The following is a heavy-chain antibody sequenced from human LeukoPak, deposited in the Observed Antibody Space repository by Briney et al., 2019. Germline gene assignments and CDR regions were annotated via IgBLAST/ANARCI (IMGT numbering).Heavy chain of an antibody. J-gene: IGHJ4*02. CDR3: AREGIYCVNGVCYLDY. V-gene: IGHV3-20*04. CDR1: GFKFDDYG. D-gene: IGHD2-8*01. CDR2: ISWNGRST. Sequence: GGSLRLSCAASGFKFDDYGMSWVRHAPGKGLEWVSGISWNGRSTGYADSVKGRFTISRDNAKNSLFLQVNSLRADDAAFYYCAREGIYCVNGVCYLDYWGRGTLVTVSS.